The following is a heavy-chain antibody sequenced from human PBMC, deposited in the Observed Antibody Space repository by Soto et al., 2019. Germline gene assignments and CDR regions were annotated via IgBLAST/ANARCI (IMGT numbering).Heavy chain of an antibody. CDR3: ARGVAHYDILTGYFDYYGMDV. D-gene: IGHD3-9*01. CDR2: IYHSGSP. V-gene: IGHV4-4*02. CDR1: VGSISSSNW. Sequence: PSETLSLTCAVSVGSISSSNWWIWVREPPGKGLEWNGEIYHSGSPNYNPSLKSRVNISVDKSKNQFSLKMSSVTAADTAVYYCARGVAHYDILTGYFDYYGMDVWGQGTTVT. J-gene: IGHJ6*02.